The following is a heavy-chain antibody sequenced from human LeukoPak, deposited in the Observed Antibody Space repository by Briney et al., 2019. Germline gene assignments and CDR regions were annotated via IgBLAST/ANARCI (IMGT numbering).Heavy chain of an antibody. CDR3: AKEITLTTAYFDY. D-gene: IGHD4-17*01. CDR1: GFTFSKYD. CDR2: ISDSGDQT. V-gene: IGHV3-23*01. J-gene: IGHJ4*02. Sequence: PGGSLRLSCAASGFTFSKYDMSWVRQAPGKGLEWVSGISDSGDQTYYADSVRARFTISRDNSKNTLYLQVNSLRAEDTALYYCAKEITLTTAYFDYWGQGTLVTVSS.